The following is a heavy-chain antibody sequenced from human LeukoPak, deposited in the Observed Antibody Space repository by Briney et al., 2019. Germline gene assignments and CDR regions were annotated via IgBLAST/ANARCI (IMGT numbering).Heavy chain of an antibody. CDR1: GFTFSGSA. D-gene: IGHD3-22*01. CDR3: THYYGDSDY. CDR2: IRSKANSYAT. J-gene: IGHJ4*02. Sequence: GRSLRLSCAASGFTFSGSAMHWVRQASGKGLEWVGRIRSKANSYATAYAASVKGRFTISRDDSKNTAYLQMNSLKTEDTAVYYCTHYYGDSDYWGQGTLVTVSS. V-gene: IGHV3-73*01.